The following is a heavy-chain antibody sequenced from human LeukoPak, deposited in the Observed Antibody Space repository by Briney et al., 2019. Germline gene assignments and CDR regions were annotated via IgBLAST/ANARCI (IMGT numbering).Heavy chain of an antibody. CDR2: INHSGST. J-gene: IGHJ3*02. CDR1: GGSISSGGYY. V-gene: IGHV4-39*07. D-gene: IGHD3-22*01. Sequence: SETLSLTCTVSGGSISSGGYYWSWIRQPPGKGLEWIGEINHSGSTNYNPSLKSRVTISVDTSKNQFSLKLSSVTAADTAVYYCARRSGYYLLRAFDIWGQGTMVTVSS. CDR3: ARRSGYYLLRAFDI.